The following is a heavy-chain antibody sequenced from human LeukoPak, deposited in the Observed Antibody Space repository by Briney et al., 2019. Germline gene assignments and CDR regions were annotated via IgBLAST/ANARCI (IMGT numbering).Heavy chain of an antibody. D-gene: IGHD1-26*01. J-gene: IGHJ4*02. CDR2: INPSGGST. CDR3: ARESGSRNFDY. Sequence: ASVKVSCKASGYTFTSYYMHWVRQAPGQGLEWMGIINPSGGSTSYAQKFQGRATMTRDTSTSTVYMELSSLRSEDTAVYYCARESGSRNFDYWGQGTLVTVSS. V-gene: IGHV1-46*03. CDR1: GYTFTSYY.